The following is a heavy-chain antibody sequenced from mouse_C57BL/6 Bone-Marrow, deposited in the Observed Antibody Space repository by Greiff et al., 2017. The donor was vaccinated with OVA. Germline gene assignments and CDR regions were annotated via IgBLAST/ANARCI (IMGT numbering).Heavy chain of an antibody. J-gene: IGHJ2*01. D-gene: IGHD2-4*01. Sequence: QVQLQQSGAELVRPGTSVKVSCKASGYAFTNYLIEWVKQRPGQGLEWIGVINPGSGGTNYNEKFKGKATLTADKSSSTAYMQLSSLTSEDSAVYFCARDYDLYYFDYWGQGTTLTVSS. CDR1: GYAFTNYL. CDR2: INPGSGGT. CDR3: ARDYDLYYFDY. V-gene: IGHV1-54*01.